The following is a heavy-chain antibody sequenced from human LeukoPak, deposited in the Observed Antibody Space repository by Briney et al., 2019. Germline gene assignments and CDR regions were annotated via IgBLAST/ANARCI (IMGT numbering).Heavy chain of an antibody. CDR2: MNPNSGNT. Sequence: GASVKVSCKACGYTFTSYDINWVRQATGQGLEWMGGMNPNSGNTGYAQKFQGRVTMTRNASISTAYMELSSLRSEDTAVYYCARGDRSYYHKPYYYYGMDVWGQETTVTVSS. J-gene: IGHJ6*02. CDR3: ARGDRSYYHKPYYYYGMDV. D-gene: IGHD1-26*01. V-gene: IGHV1-8*01. CDR1: GYTFTSYD.